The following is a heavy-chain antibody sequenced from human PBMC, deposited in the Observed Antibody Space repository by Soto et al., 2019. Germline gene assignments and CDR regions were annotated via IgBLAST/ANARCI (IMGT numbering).Heavy chain of an antibody. D-gene: IGHD3-22*01. V-gene: IGHV4-39*07. CDR3: AMGGDYYDSSGYPQGFDY. CDR2: IYYSGST. Sequence: SETLSLTCTVSDGSISSNFYYWGWLRTPPGKGLQWIGYIYYSGSTYYNPSLKSPVTISVDRSKNQFSLKLSSVTAADTAVYYCAMGGDYYDSSGYPQGFDYWGQGTLVTVS. CDR1: DGSISSNFYY. J-gene: IGHJ4*02.